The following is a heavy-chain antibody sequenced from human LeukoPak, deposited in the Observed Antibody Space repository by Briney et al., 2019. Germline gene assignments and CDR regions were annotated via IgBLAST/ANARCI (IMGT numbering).Heavy chain of an antibody. CDR3: ARDRGPLRYFDWLFSLDY. Sequence: GASVKVSCKASGYTFTSYGISWVRQAPGQGLEWMGWISAYNGNTNYAQKLQGRVTMTTDTSTSTAYMELRSLRSDDTAVYYCARDRGPLRYFDWLFSLDYWGQGTLVTVSS. J-gene: IGHJ4*02. V-gene: IGHV1-18*01. CDR1: GYTFTSYG. CDR2: ISAYNGNT. D-gene: IGHD3-9*01.